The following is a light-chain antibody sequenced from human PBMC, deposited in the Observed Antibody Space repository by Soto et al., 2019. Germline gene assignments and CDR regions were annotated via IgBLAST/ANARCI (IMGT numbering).Light chain of an antibody. CDR2: GTC. Sequence: EIVLTQSPGTLSLSPGERATLSCRASQSVSSSYLAWFQQIPGQAPSLLIHGTCSRATGIPDRFSGSGSGTDFTLTISRMEPEDFAVYYCQHYGSSPFTFGPGTKVDIK. V-gene: IGKV3-20*01. CDR3: QHYGSSPFT. J-gene: IGKJ3*01. CDR1: QSVSSSY.